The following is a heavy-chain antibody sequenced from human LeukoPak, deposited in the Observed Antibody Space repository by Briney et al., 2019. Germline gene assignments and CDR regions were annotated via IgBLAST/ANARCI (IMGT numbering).Heavy chain of an antibody. D-gene: IGHD6-13*01. J-gene: IGHJ4*02. CDR1: EFTVSGYG. Sequence: PGRSLRLSCAASEFTVSGYGMHWVRQAPGKGLEWMAVISYDGSHIYYADSVKGRFTISRDSSKNTLYLQMNSLRTDDTAVYYCARDRSNSWTFDYWGQGTLVTVSS. V-gene: IGHV3-30*03. CDR3: ARDRSNSWTFDY. CDR2: ISYDGSHI.